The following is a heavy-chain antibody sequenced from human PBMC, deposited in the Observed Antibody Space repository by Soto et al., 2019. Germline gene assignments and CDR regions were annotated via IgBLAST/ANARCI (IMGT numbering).Heavy chain of an antibody. J-gene: IGHJ6*01. D-gene: IGHD3-9*01. CDR2: ISSSGTI. CDR1: GGSIRDYF. Sequence: SETLSLTCSVSGGSIRDYFWTWVRQPTGKGLEWIGYISSSGTINYNSSLKSRVTISLDTSRNHFSLKLSSVTTADTAVYFCARDRKLVIPGNYYYYGMDVWGQGTTVT. CDR3: ARDRKLVIPGNYYYYGMDV. V-gene: IGHV4-59*01.